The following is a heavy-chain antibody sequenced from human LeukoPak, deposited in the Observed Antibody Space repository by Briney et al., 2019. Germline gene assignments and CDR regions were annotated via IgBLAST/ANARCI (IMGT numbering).Heavy chain of an antibody. D-gene: IGHD3-22*01. V-gene: IGHV3-33*01. CDR1: GFTFSSYG. Sequence: AGGSLRFSCAASGFTFSSYGMHWVRQAPGKGLEWVAVIWYDGSNKYYADSVKGRFTISRDNSKNTLYLQMNSLRAEDTAVYYCATEGGTPYYYDSSGSKADFDYWGQGTLVTVSS. CDR3: ATEGGTPYYYDSSGSKADFDY. CDR2: IWYDGSNK. J-gene: IGHJ4*02.